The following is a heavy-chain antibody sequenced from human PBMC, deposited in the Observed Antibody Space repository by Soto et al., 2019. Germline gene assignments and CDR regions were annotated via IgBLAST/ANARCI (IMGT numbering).Heavy chain of an antibody. J-gene: IGHJ4*02. V-gene: IGHV4-59*01. CDR3: ARGSSGGFDY. CDR2: IYYSGST. D-gene: IGHD1-26*01. CDR1: NGSISSYY. Sequence: SETLSLTCTVSNGSISSYYWSWIRQPPGKGLEWIGYIYYSGSTNYSPSLKSRVTISVDTSKNQFSLRLSSVTTADTAVYYCARGSSGGFDYWGQGTLVTVSS.